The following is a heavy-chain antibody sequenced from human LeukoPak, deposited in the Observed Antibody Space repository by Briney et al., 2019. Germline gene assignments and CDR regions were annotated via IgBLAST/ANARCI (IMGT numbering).Heavy chain of an antibody. CDR3: ARVYVAARLESFNWFDP. Sequence: TGGSLRLSCAASGFTFSSYGMHWVRQAPGKGLEWVSYISSSSSTIYYGDSVKGRFTISRDNAKNSMYLQMNSLRAEDTAVYYCARVYVAARLESFNWFDPWGQGTLVTVSS. J-gene: IGHJ5*02. CDR2: ISSSSSTI. CDR1: GFTFSSYG. D-gene: IGHD6-6*01. V-gene: IGHV3-48*01.